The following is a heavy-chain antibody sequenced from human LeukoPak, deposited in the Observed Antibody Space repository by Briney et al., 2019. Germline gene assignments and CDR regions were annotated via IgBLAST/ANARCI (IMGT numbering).Heavy chain of an antibody. CDR1: GGSISNYY. V-gene: IGHV4-4*07. D-gene: IGHD1-26*01. CDR2: IFTSGST. CDR3: ARDRDSGSSSNRFYFDY. J-gene: IGHJ4*02. Sequence: SETLSLTCTVSGGSISNYYWSWVRQPAGKGLKWIGRIFTSGSTNYNPSLKSRVTMSVDTSMNQLSLKLSSVTAADTAVYYCARDRDSGSSSNRFYFDYWGEGTLVTVS.